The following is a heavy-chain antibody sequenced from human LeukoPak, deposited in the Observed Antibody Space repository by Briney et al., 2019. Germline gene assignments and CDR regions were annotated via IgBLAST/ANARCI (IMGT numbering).Heavy chain of an antibody. CDR1: GFTFSDYY. D-gene: IGHD5-18*01. V-gene: IGHV3-11*01. CDR3: SRDTAMVTGYYYYGMDV. CDR2: ISSSGSTI. J-gene: IGHJ6*02. Sequence: PGESLRLSCAASGFTFSDYYMSWIRQTPGKGLEWVSYISSSGSTIYYADSVKGRFTISRDNAKNSLYLQMNSLRAEDTAVYYCSRDTAMVTGYYYYGMDVWGQGTTVTVSS.